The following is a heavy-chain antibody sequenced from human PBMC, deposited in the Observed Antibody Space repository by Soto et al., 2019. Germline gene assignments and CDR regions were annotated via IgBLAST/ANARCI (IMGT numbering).Heavy chain of an antibody. J-gene: IGHJ6*02. CDR3: ASIGYCSSTSCYTSPYYYYYGMDV. V-gene: IGHV4-39*01. CDR2: IYYSGST. Sequence: XTLSLTCTVSGGSGSISSYDWGWIRQPPGKGREWIGRIYYSGSTYYNASLKSRVTISVDTSKNQFSLKLSSVNAADTAVYYCASIGYCSSTSCYTSPYYYYYGMDVWGQGTTGTVSS. D-gene: IGHD2-2*02. CDR1: GGSGSISSYD.